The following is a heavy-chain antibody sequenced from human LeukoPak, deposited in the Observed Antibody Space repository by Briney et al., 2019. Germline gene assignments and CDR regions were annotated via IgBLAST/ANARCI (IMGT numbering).Heavy chain of an antibody. D-gene: IGHD5-24*01. CDR2: INPNSGGT. CDR3: ARVAEMHDAFDI. J-gene: IGHJ3*02. Sequence: ASVKVSCKASGYTFTGYYMHWVRQAPGQGLEWMGWINPNSGGTNYAQKFQGRVTMTRDTSISTAYMELSSLRSEDTAVYYCARVAEMHDAFDIWGQGTMVTVSS. CDR1: GYTFTGYY. V-gene: IGHV1-2*02.